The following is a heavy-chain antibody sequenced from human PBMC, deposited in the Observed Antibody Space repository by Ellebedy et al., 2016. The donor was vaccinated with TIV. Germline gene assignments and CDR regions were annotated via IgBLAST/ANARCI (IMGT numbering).Heavy chain of an antibody. CDR2: INPSGGRT. J-gene: IGHJ4*02. Sequence: ASVKVSXXASGYTFTSYYMHWVRQAPGQGLEWMGIINPSGGRTSYAQKFQGRVTMTRDTSTSTVYMELSSLRSEDMAVYYCARDLFGGVTADYWGQGTLVTVSS. CDR3: ARDLFGGVTADY. D-gene: IGHD3-16*01. CDR1: GYTFTSYY. V-gene: IGHV1-46*01.